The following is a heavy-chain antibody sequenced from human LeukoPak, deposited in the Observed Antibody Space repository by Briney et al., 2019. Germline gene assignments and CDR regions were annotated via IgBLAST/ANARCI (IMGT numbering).Heavy chain of an antibody. V-gene: IGHV4-39*01. CDR1: GGSISGSSYY. J-gene: IGHJ5*02. D-gene: IGHD5-12*01. CDR2: IYYSGST. Sequence: SETLSLTCTVSGGSISGSSYYWGRIRQPPGKGLEWIGSIYYSGSTYYNPSLKSRVTISVDTSKNQFSLKLSSVTAADTAVYYCARRYSGYDLNWFDPWGQGTLVTVSS. CDR3: ARRYSGYDLNWFDP.